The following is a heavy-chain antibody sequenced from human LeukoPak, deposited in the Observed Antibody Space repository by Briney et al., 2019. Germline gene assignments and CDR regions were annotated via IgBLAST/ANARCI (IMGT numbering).Heavy chain of an antibody. V-gene: IGHV3-48*03. CDR1: GFTFSSYE. CDR3: ARGKWEPLDY. CDR2: ISSSGRTK. D-gene: IGHD1-26*01. Sequence: GGSLRLSCAASGFTFSSYEMNWVRQAPGKGLEWVSYISSSGRTKYYADSVKGRFTISRDNAKDSLYLQMNSLRAEDTAVYYCARGKWEPLDYWGQGTLVTVSS. J-gene: IGHJ4*02.